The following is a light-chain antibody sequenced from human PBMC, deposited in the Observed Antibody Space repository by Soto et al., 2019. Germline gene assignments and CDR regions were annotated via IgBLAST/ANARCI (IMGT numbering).Light chain of an antibody. V-gene: IGLV1-40*01. J-gene: IGLJ3*02. CDR2: GNN. Sequence: QSVLTQPPSVSGAPGQRVTISCTGSSSNIGATYDVHWYQHLPGTAPKLLIYGNNNRPSGVPQRFSGSKSGSSASLAITGVQAEDEADYYCQSYDSRLSAWVFGGGTKLTVL. CDR1: SSNIGATYD. CDR3: QSYDSRLSAWV.